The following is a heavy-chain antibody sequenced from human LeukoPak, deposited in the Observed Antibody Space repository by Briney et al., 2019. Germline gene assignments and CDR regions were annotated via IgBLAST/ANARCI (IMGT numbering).Heavy chain of an antibody. CDR2: IWYGGSNK. CDR1: GFSSSSYG. CDR3: AKEHKDIAEAVASYYMDV. V-gene: IGHV3-30*02. Sequence: GGSLRLSCAASGFSSSSYGIHWVRQAPGKGLEWVAVIWYGGSNKDYADSVKGRFTVSRDNSKNTLYLHMNSLRADDTAVYYCAKEHKDIAEAVASYYMDVWGKGTSVTVSS. J-gene: IGHJ6*03. D-gene: IGHD6-13*01.